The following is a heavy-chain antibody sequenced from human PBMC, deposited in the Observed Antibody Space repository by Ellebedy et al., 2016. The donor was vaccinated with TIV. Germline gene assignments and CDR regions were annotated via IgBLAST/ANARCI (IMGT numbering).Heavy chain of an antibody. CDR2: IRNRPNGYTS. V-gene: IGHV3-72*01. D-gene: IGHD4-17*01. Sequence: GGSLRLSXAASGFSISDHYMDWVRQAPGKGLEWVGQIRNRPNGYTSDYAASVEGRFTISRDDSENSLYLQMNSLRAEDTAVYYCVRVRHGDFFDYWGQGTLVTVSS. CDR3: VRVRHGDFFDY. J-gene: IGHJ4*02. CDR1: GFSISDHY.